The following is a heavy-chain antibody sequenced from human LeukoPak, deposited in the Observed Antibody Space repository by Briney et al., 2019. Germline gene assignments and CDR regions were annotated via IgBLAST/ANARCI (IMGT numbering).Heavy chain of an antibody. Sequence: PSQTLSLTCTVSGGSISSGDYYWSWIRQPPGKGLEWIGYIYYSGSTYYNPSLKSRVTISVDTSKNQFSLKLSSVTAADTAVYYCARVASELLPNWFDPWGQGTLVTVSS. J-gene: IGHJ5*02. CDR1: GGSISSGDYY. CDR2: IYYSGST. V-gene: IGHV4-30-4*01. CDR3: ARVASELLPNWFDP. D-gene: IGHD1-26*01.